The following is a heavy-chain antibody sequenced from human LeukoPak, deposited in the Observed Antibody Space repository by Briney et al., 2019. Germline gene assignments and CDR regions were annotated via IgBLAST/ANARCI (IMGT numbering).Heavy chain of an antibody. CDR1: GFTFNNYA. D-gene: IGHD4-17*01. V-gene: IGHV3-23*01. CDR2: ITSSGST. CDR3: AKDLYGDYDFDC. Sequence: GGSLRLSCAASGFTFNNYAMNWVRQAPGKGLEWVSVITSSGSTYYADSVKGRFTISRDNSKNTLYLQMNSLRAEDTAIYCCAKDLYGDYDFDCWGRGTLVTVSS. J-gene: IGHJ4*02.